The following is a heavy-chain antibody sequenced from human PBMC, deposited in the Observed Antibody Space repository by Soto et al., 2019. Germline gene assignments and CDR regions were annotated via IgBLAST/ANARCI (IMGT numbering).Heavy chain of an antibody. V-gene: IGHV4-34*01. Sequence: PSETLSLTCAVYGGSFSGYYLSWIRQPPGKGLEWIGEINHSGSTNYNPSLKSRVTISVDTSKNQFSLKLSSVTAADTAVYYCARALKNGSYRSASYYYYGMDVWGQGTTVTVS. D-gene: IGHD1-26*01. J-gene: IGHJ6*02. CDR2: INHSGST. CDR1: GGSFSGYY. CDR3: ARALKNGSYRSASYYYYGMDV.